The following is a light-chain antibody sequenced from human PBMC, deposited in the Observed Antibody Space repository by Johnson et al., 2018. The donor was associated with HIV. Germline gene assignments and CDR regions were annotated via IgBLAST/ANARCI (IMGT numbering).Light chain of an antibody. CDR2: DNN. Sequence: QSVLTQPPSVSAAPGQKVTISCSGSSCDIGNNYVSWHQQLPGTAPKLLISDNNKRPSGIPDRFSGSKSCTSATLGITGLQTGDEADYYCGTWDSSLSVYVFGTGTKVTVL. CDR3: GTWDSSLSVYV. V-gene: IGLV1-51*01. J-gene: IGLJ1*01. CDR1: SCDIGNNY.